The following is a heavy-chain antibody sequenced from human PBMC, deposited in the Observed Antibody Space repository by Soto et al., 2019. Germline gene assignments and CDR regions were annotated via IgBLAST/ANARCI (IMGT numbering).Heavy chain of an antibody. J-gene: IGHJ3*02. V-gene: IGHV3-7*01. CDR2: IKQDGNEK. CDR3: ARGLGSSGWYSRWDAFDI. D-gene: IGHD6-19*01. CDR1: GFTFSDYW. Sequence: EVQLVESGGGLVQPGGSLRLSCAVSGFTFSDYWMSWVRQAPGKGLEWVANIKQDGNEKYHVDCVKGLFTISRDNAKNSLYPQLNGLRAVYTAVYYCARGLGSSGWYSRWDAFDIWGQGPMVTVSS.